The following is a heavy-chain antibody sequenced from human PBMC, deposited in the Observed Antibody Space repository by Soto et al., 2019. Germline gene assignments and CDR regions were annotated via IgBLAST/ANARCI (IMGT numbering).Heavy chain of an antibody. D-gene: IGHD1-1*01. Sequence: GGSLRLSCAASGFTFSSYAMSWVRQAPGKGLEWVAGITGSGGLTYYADSVKGRFTISRDNSNDTLSLQMNSLRAEDTAIYYCAKGSGKQLWYTDPGDYWGQGILVTVSS. CDR1: GFTFSSYA. CDR2: ITGSGGLT. CDR3: AKGSGKQLWYTDPGDY. J-gene: IGHJ4*02. V-gene: IGHV3-23*01.